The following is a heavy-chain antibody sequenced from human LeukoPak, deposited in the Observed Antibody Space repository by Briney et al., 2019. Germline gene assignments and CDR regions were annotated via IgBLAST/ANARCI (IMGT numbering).Heavy chain of an antibody. J-gene: IGHJ4*02. CDR3: AKLGTMTTVTTSDY. V-gene: IGHV3-30*18. Sequence: GGSLRLSCAASGFTFSSYGMHWVRQAPGKGLEWVAVISYDGSNKYYADSVKGRFTISRDNSKNTLYLQMSSLRAEDTAVYYCAKLGTMTTVTTSDYWGQGTLVTVSS. CDR2: ISYDGSNK. CDR1: GFTFSSYG. D-gene: IGHD4-17*01.